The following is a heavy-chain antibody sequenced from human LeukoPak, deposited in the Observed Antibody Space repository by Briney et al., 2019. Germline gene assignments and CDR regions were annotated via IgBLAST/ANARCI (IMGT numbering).Heavy chain of an antibody. D-gene: IGHD4-11*01. CDR3: ASRKPDYPYYFDY. V-gene: IGHV3-66*01. Sequence: PGGSLRLSCAASGFTFSSYGMHWVRQAPGKGLEWVSDIYSGGSTYYADSVKGRFSISRDNSKNTLYVQMNSLRVEDTAVYYCASRKPDYPYYFDYWGQGTLVTVSS. CDR2: IYSGGST. CDR1: GFTFSSYG. J-gene: IGHJ4*02.